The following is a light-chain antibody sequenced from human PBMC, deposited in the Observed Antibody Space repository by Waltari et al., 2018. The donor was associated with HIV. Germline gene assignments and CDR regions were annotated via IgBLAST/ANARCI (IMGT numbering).Light chain of an antibody. J-gene: IGLJ2*01. Sequence: QSVLTQPPSVSAAPGQKVTISCSGSSPNIGNNYVSWYQQLPGTAPKLLIYDNNKRPAVIPDRFSGSKSGTSATLGITGLQTGDEADYYCGTWDSSLSLVFGGGTKLTVL. CDR3: GTWDSSLSLV. V-gene: IGLV1-51*01. CDR1: SPNIGNNY. CDR2: DNN.